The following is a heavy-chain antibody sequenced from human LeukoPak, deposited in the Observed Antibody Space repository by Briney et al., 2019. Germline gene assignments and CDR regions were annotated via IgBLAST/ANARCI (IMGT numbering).Heavy chain of an antibody. CDR3: AKGHRIRGLITFDY. CDR1: GFTFSSYA. CDR2: ISGGGGST. D-gene: IGHD3-10*01. V-gene: IGHV3-23*01. J-gene: IGHJ4*02. Sequence: PGGSLRLSCAASGFTFSSYAMTWVRQAPWKGLEWVSGISGGGGSTYYADSVKGRFTISRDNSKNTIYLQMNSLGVEDTAVYYCAKGHRIRGLITFDYWGQGTLVTVSS.